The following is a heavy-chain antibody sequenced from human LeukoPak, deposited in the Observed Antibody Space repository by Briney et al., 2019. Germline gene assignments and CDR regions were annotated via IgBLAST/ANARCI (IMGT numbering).Heavy chain of an antibody. J-gene: IGHJ4*02. V-gene: IGHV3-30*04. CDR1: GFTFSTYA. Sequence: GGSLRLSCAASGFTFSTYAMHWVRQAPGKGLEWVAVISYDGSDKYYADSVKDRFTISRDNSKNTLYLQMNSLRAEDTAVYYCARDGFSSWAYFDYWGQGTLVTVSS. CDR2: ISYDGSDK. D-gene: IGHD6-13*01. CDR3: ARDGFSSWAYFDY.